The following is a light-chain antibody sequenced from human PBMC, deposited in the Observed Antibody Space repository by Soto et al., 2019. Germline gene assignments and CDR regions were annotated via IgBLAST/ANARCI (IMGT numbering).Light chain of an antibody. CDR1: QSLRST. J-gene: IGKJ1*01. Sequence: IVMTQSPATLSVSPGERATLSCRASQSLRSTLAWYQQKPGQAPRLLIYAASTRATGIPARFSGSGSGTEFTLTISSLQSEDFAVYYCQQYNNWWTFGQGTKVEIK. V-gene: IGKV3-15*01. CDR3: QQYNNWWT. CDR2: AAS.